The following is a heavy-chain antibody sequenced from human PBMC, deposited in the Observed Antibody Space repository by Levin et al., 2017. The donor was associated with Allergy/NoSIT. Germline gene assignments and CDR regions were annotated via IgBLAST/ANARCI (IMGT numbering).Heavy chain of an antibody. CDR3: VREDRRTWNDFVHYYYMDV. Sequence: GGSLRLSCAASGFTFSSYTMHWVRQAPGKGLEWVASLWYDGTNKYYADSVRGRFTISRDNSKNTLYVHMNSLRAEDTALYYCVREDRRTWNDFVHYYYMDVWGKGTTVTVSS. J-gene: IGHJ6*03. V-gene: IGHV3-33*01. CDR2: LWYDGTNK. D-gene: IGHD1-1*01. CDR1: GFTFSSYT.